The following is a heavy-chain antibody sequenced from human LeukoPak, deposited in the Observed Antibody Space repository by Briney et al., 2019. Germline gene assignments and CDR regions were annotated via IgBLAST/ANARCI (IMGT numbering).Heavy chain of an antibody. V-gene: IGHV7-4-1*02. CDR2: INTNTGNP. CDR3: ARVFNLYSSSSDHYYYYMDV. D-gene: IGHD6-6*01. Sequence: GASVKVSCKGSGYTFTDYAINWVRQAPGQGLEWMGWINTNTGNPTYAQGFTGRFVFSLDTSVSTTYLQISSLKAEDTAVYYCARVFNLYSSSSDHYYYYMDVWGKGTTVTVSS. J-gene: IGHJ6*03. CDR1: GYTFTDYA.